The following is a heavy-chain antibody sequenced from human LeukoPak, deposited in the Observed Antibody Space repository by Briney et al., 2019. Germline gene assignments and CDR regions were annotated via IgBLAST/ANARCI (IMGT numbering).Heavy chain of an antibody. D-gene: IGHD1-26*01. V-gene: IGHV4-34*01. CDR2: INHSGGT. Sequence: PSETLSLTCAVYGGSFSGYYWSWIRQPPGKGLEWIGEINHSGGTNYNPSLKSRVTISVDTSKNQFSLKLSSVTAADTAVYYCARTNSGSYENWFDPWGQGTLVTVSS. CDR1: GGSFSGYY. J-gene: IGHJ5*02. CDR3: ARTNSGSYENWFDP.